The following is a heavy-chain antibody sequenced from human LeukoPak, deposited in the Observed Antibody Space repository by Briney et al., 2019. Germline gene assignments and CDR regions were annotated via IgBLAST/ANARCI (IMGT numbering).Heavy chain of an antibody. CDR3: AREGLRFDDAFDI. J-gene: IGHJ3*02. Sequence: GGSLRLSCVASGFTFDDYVMHWVRQAPGKGLEWVSGISRNSGAIGYADSVKGRFTISRDNAKNSLYLQMNSLRTEDMALYYCAREGLRFDDAFDIWGQGTMVTVS. D-gene: IGHD3-16*01. CDR2: ISRNSGAI. CDR1: GFTFDDYV. V-gene: IGHV3-9*03.